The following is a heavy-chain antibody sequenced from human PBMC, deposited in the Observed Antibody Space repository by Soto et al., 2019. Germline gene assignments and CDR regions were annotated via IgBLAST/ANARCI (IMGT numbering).Heavy chain of an antibody. CDR1: GFTFSSYS. CDR2: ISSSSSTI. J-gene: IGHJ5*02. V-gene: IGHV3-48*01. Sequence: EVQLVESGGGLVQPGGSLRLSCAASGFTFSSYSMNWVRQAPGKGLEWVSYISSSSSTIYYADSVKGRFTISRDNAKNSLYRQMNSPRAEDTAVYYCAREGGGFDWFDPCGQGTVVTVSS. D-gene: IGHD5-12*01. CDR3: AREGGGFDWFDP.